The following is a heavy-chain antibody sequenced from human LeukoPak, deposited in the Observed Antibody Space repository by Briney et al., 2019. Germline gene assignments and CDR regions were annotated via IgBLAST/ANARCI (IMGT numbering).Heavy chain of an antibody. CDR2: IRSNGDTI. CDR1: GLSFRDYS. CDR3: ARTVSSNRRVGLFDS. J-gene: IGHJ4*02. V-gene: IGHV3-48*01. Sequence: GGSLRLSCTASGLSFRDYSMNWVRQAPGKGLEWVSYIRSNGDTIYYADSVKGRFTISRDNAKRSLYLQMDSLRVEDTAVYFCARTVSSNRRVGLFDSCGQGSLVTVSS. D-gene: IGHD3/OR15-3a*01.